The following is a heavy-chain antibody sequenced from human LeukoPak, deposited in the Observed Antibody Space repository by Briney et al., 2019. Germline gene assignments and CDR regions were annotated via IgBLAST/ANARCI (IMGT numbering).Heavy chain of an antibody. CDR3: ASARGTGTTALDYYYGMDV. CDR2: IIPIFGTA. V-gene: IGHV1-69*13. CDR1: EYLVSDIG. J-gene: IGHJ6*02. D-gene: IGHD1-1*01. Sequence: SVKVSCKVSEYLVSDIGIHWLRQVPGKGLEWMGGIIPIFGTANYAQKFQGRVTITADESTSTAYMELSSLRSEDTAVYYCASARGTGTTALDYYYGMDVWGQGTTVTVSS.